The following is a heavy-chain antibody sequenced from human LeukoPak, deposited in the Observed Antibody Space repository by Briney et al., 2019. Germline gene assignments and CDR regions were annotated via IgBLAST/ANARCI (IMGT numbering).Heavy chain of an antibody. CDR1: GYTFTSYG. J-gene: IGHJ6*04. Sequence: ASVKVSCKASGYTFTSYGISWVRQAPGQGLEWMGWISAYNGNTNYAQKLQGRVTMTTDTSTSTAYMELRSLRSDDTAVNYCARDHPDPNIMDVWGKGTTVTVSS. V-gene: IGHV1-18*01. D-gene: IGHD1-14*01. CDR3: ARDHPDPNIMDV. CDR2: ISAYNGNT.